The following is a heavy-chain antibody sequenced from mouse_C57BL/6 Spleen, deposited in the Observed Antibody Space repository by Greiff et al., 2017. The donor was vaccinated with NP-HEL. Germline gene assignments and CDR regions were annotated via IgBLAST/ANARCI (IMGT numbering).Heavy chain of an antibody. J-gene: IGHJ3*01. CDR1: GFNIKDDY. CDR2: IDPENGDT. CDR3: TTTGSSPFAY. D-gene: IGHD1-1*01. V-gene: IGHV14-4*01. Sequence: VQLQQSGASLARPGASVKLSCTASGFNIKDDYMHWVKQRPEMGLEGIGWIDPENGDTEYASKFQGKATITADTSSNTAYLQLSSLTSEDTAIYYCTTTGSSPFAYWGQGTLVTVSA.